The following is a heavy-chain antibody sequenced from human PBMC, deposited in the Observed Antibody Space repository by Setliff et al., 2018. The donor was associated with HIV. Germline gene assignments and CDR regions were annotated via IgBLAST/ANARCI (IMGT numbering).Heavy chain of an antibody. CDR2: TNTYSGKP. Sequence: ASVKVSCKASGYRFTSNSLNWVRQAPGQGPEWLGLTNTYSGKPTYVEGLTGRFVFSLDTSVNTAYLQISSLKTEDTAVYYCARQNGDYHGVDKWGQGTLVTVSS. J-gene: IGHJ4*02. CDR1: GYRFTSNS. CDR3: ARQNGDYHGVDK. V-gene: IGHV7-4-1*02. D-gene: IGHD4-17*01.